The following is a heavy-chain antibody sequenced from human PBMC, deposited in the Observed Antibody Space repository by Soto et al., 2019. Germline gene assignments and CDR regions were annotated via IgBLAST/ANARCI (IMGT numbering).Heavy chain of an antibody. Sequence: QVQLVQSGAEVKKPGASVKVSCKASGYTFTSYGISWVRQAPGQGLEWMGWINPYNGNTKYAQKLQGRVTMTTDTATSTAYMELRSLRSDVTDVYYCARDAAVGLFDYWGQGTLVTVSS. CDR2: INPYNGNT. CDR3: ARDAAVGLFDY. D-gene: IGHD1-26*01. V-gene: IGHV1-18*01. J-gene: IGHJ4*02. CDR1: GYTFTSYG.